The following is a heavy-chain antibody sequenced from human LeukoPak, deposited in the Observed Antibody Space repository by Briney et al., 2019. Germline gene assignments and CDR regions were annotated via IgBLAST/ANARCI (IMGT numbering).Heavy chain of an antibody. J-gene: IGHJ6*03. Sequence: GASVTVSCKASGYTFTSYDINWVRQATGQGLEWMGWMNPNSGNTGYAQKFQGRVTMTRNTSISTAYMELSSLRSEDTAVYYCARALLGGYDWGYYYYYYYMDVWGKGTTVTVSS. CDR3: ARALLGGYDWGYYYYYYYMDV. V-gene: IGHV1-8*01. D-gene: IGHD5-12*01. CDR2: MNPNSGNT. CDR1: GYTFTSYD.